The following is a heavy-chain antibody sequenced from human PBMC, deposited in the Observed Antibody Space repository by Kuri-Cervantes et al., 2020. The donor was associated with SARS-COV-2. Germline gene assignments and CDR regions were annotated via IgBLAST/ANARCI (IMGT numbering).Heavy chain of an antibody. CDR1: GYSISSVYY. CDR2: IYHSGST. D-gene: IGHD3-16*01. Sequence: SETLSLTCPVSGYSISSVYYWGWIRQPPGRGLEWIGSIYHSGSTYYNPSLKSRVTVSVDTSENQFTLKLSSVTAADTAVYYCARSPHGDYFDYWGQGTLVTVSS. V-gene: IGHV4-38-2*01. CDR3: ARSPHGDYFDY. J-gene: IGHJ4*02.